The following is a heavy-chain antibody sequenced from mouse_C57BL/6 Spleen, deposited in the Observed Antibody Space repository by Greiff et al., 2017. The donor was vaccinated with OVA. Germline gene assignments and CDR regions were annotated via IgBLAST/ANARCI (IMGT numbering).Heavy chain of an antibody. J-gene: IGHJ2*01. CDR2: IDPETGGT. Sequence: QVQLQQSGAELVRPGASVTLSCKASGYTFTDYEMHWVKQTPVHGLEWIGAIDPETGGTAYNQKFKGKAILTADKSSSTAYMELRSLTSEDSAVYYCTRSLLRGYFDYWGQGTTLTVSS. D-gene: IGHD1-2*01. CDR3: TRSLLRGYFDY. V-gene: IGHV1-15*01. CDR1: GYTFTDYE.